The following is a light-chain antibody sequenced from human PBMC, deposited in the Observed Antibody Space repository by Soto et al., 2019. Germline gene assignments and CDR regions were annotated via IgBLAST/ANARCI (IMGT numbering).Light chain of an antibody. CDR2: GAS. V-gene: IGKV3-20*01. CDR3: QQYGSSPYT. Sequence: EIVLTQSPGTLSLSPGERATLSCRASQSVSSSYLAWYQQKPGQAPRLLIYGASSRATGIPDRFSGSRSGTDFTLTISRLEPEDFAVYYCQQYGSSPYTFVQGTKLEIK. J-gene: IGKJ2*01. CDR1: QSVSSSY.